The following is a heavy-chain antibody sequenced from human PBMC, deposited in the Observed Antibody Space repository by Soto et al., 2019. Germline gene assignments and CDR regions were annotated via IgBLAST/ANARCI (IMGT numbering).Heavy chain of an antibody. Sequence: QVQLVQSGAEVKKPGASVKVSCKASGYTFTSYYMHWVRQAPGQGLEWMGIINPSGGSTSYAQKFQGRVTMTRDPSTSTVYMELSSLRSEDTAVYYCARDVVGEGSTPYYFDYWGQGTLVTVSS. CDR2: INPSGGST. D-gene: IGHD3-10*01. V-gene: IGHV1-46*03. CDR3: ARDVVGEGSTPYYFDY. J-gene: IGHJ4*02. CDR1: GYTFTSYY.